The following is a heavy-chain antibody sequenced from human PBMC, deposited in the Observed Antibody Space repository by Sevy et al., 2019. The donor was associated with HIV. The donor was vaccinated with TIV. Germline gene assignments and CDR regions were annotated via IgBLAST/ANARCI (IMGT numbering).Heavy chain of an antibody. D-gene: IGHD2-2*01. V-gene: IGHV3-33*01. CDR3: ARETVPAARGMDV. CDR2: IWYDGSKK. CDR1: GFSFSSYG. Sequence: GGSLRLSCAASGFSFSSYGIYWVRQAPGKGLEWVAVIWYDGSKKYYADSVKGRFTISRDNSKNTLYLQMNSLRDEDTAVYYCARETVPAARGMDVWGQGTTVTVSS. J-gene: IGHJ6*02.